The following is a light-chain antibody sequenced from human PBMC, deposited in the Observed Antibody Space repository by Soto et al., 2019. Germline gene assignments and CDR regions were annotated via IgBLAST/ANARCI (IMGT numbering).Light chain of an antibody. Sequence: QSALTQPASVSGSRGQSITISCTGTSSDVGRYNYVSWYQQHPGKAPKLMIYEVSNRPSGVSHRFSASKSGNTASLTISGLQAEDEADYYCSSYTTSSTLVFGGGTKLTVL. V-gene: IGLV2-14*01. J-gene: IGLJ3*02. CDR2: EVS. CDR1: SSDVGRYNY. CDR3: SSYTTSSTLV.